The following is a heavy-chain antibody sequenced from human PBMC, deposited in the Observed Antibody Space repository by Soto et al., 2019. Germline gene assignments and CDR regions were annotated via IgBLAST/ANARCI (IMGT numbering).Heavy chain of an antibody. V-gene: IGHV4-59*08. D-gene: IGHD3-16*02. CDR1: GGSINSYY. CDR3: ARLYGLDAFDI. J-gene: IGHJ3*02. Sequence: QVKLQESGPGLVKPSETLSLTCTVSGGSINSYYWSWIRQPPGTGLEWIGYIYYSGSTNYNPSLKSRVTISVDTSKNQFSLKLSSVTAADTAVYYCARLYGLDAFDIWGQGTMVTVSS. CDR2: IYYSGST.